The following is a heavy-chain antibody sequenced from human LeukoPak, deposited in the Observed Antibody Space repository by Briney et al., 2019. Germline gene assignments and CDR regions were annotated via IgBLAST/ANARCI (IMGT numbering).Heavy chain of an antibody. Sequence: GGSLRLSCAASGFTFSSYEMNWVRQAPGKGLEWVAYIICSGSTIYYADSVKGRFTISRDNAKNSLYLQMNTLRAEDTAVYYCAREAKDYYDSSGYLDYWGQGTLVIVSS. J-gene: IGHJ4*02. V-gene: IGHV3-48*03. CDR2: IICSGSTI. D-gene: IGHD3-22*01. CDR3: AREAKDYYDSSGYLDY. CDR1: GFTFSSYE.